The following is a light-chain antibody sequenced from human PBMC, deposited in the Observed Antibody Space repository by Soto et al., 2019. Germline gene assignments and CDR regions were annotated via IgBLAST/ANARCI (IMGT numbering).Light chain of an antibody. V-gene: IGLV2-14*01. CDR1: SSDIGGYNY. CDR3: SSYTNRRSVV. J-gene: IGLJ2*01. Sequence: QSALTQPASVSGPPGQSITISCTGTSSDIGGYNYVSWYQQHPGEAPKLMISDVRNRPSGVSNLFSGSKSGNTASLTISGLQAEDEADYYCSSYTNRRSVVFGAGTKLAVL. CDR2: DVR.